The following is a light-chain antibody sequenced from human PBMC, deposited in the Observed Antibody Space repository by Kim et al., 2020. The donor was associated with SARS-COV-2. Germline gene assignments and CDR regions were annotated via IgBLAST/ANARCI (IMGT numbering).Light chain of an antibody. CDR1: SSNIGRNT. J-gene: IGLJ3*02. CDR3: ATWDDSLDVWM. CDR2: TDD. Sequence: ELTQPPSASGTPGQRVTISCSGSSSNIGRNTVNWYQQFPGTAPQLLIDTDDRRPSGVSDRVSCSKSGTSASLAISALRSEDEADYYCATWDDSLDVWMFRGGTQLTVL. V-gene: IGLV1-44*01.